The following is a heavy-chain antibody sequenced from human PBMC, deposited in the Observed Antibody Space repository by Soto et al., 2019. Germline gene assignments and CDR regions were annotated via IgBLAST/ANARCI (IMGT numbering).Heavy chain of an antibody. J-gene: IGHJ4*02. CDR3: ASASSTSNDLDY. CDR2: ISSSSSTI. D-gene: IGHD2-2*01. CDR1: GFTFSSFS. Sequence: EVQLVESGGGLVLPGGSLRLSCAASGFTFSSFSMNWVRQAPGKGLAWVSYISSSSSTIYYADSVKGRFTISSDNPKNSLYLQMNGLRAEDTAVYYCASASSTSNDLDYWGQGTLVTVSS. V-gene: IGHV3-48*01.